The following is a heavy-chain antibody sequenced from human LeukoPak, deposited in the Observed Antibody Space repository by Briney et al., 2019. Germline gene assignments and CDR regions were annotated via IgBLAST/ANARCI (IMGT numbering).Heavy chain of an antibody. D-gene: IGHD5/OR15-5a*01. CDR1: GDSVSSNSAA. V-gene: IGHV6-1*01. J-gene: IGHJ3*02. CDR3: ARGGSTRPGNAFDI. Sequence: PQTLSLTCAISGDSVSSNSAAWNWIRQSPSRGLEWLGRTYYRSKWYNDYAVSVKSRITINPDTSKNQFSLQLNSVTPEDTAVYYCARGGSTRPGNAFDIWGQGTMVTVSS. CDR2: TYYRSKWYN.